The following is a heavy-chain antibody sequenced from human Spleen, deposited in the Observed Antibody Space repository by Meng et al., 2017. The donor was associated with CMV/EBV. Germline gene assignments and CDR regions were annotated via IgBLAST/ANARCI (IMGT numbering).Heavy chain of an antibody. J-gene: IGHJ5*02. V-gene: IGHV2-5*01. D-gene: IGHD5-18*01. CDR2: IYWNDDQ. Sequence: FSGFSLTPSGVGVGWVRQPPGKALEWLALIYWNDDQRYSPSLKSRLTITKDTSKNQVVLTMTNMDPVDTATYYCARGYIYGSTWFDPWAQGPWSPSPQ. CDR1: GFSLTPSGVG. CDR3: ARGYIYGSTWFDP.